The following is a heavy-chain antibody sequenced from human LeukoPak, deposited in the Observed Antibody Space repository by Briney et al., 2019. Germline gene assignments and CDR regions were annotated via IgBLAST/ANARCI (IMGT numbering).Heavy chain of an antibody. Sequence: SETLSLSCAVYGGSFSDDFWTWIRLAPEKGLEWIGEVFHDGIANYNPSLKSRAFVSVDTSKKQCSLRLSSVTAADTAIYYCARCMVSTSRPPANGFVPCGQVTLVTGSS. D-gene: IGHD2-2*01. CDR2: VFHDGIA. J-gene: IGHJ5*02. CDR1: GGSFSDDF. V-gene: IGHV4-34*12. CDR3: ARCMVSTSRPPANGFVP.